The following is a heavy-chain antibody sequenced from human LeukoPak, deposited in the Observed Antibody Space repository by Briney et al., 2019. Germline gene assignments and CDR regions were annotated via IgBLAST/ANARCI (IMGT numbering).Heavy chain of an antibody. CDR3: ARRAGAYSHPYDY. CDR2: ISGSGGST. J-gene: IGHJ4*02. V-gene: IGHV3-23*01. D-gene: IGHD4/OR15-4a*01. Sequence: LSLTCAVYGGSFSGYYWSWIRQPPGKGLEWVSAISGSGGSTYYADSVKGRFTISRDNSKNTLYLQMNSLRAEDTAVYYCARRAGAYSHPYDYWGQGTLVTVSS. CDR1: GGSFSGYY.